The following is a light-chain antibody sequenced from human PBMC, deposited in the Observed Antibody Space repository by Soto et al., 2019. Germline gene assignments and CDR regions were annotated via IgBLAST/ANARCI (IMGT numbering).Light chain of an antibody. J-gene: IGKJ2*01. CDR1: QDINNY. V-gene: IGKV1-33*01. CDR3: QQYANIPPT. CDR2: AAS. Sequence: DIQMTQSPSSLSASEGDRVTITCQATQDINNYLNWYQQKPGKAPKLLIYAASNLETGVPSRFSGNGSGTDFTFTISSLQPADIGTYYGQQYANIPPTFGQGTKLQIK.